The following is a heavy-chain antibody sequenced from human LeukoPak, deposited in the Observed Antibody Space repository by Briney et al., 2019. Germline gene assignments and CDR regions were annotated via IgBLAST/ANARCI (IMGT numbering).Heavy chain of an antibody. CDR2: ISGSGGST. D-gene: IGHD3-10*01. V-gene: IGHV3-23*01. J-gene: IGHJ6*04. CDR3: AKVYGSGSYYPYYYGMDV. Sequence: GGSLRLSCAASAFTFCSYAMSWVRQAPGKGLEWVSAISGSGGSTYYADSVKGRFTISRDNSKNTLYLQMNSLRAEDTAVYYCAKVYGSGSYYPYYYGMDVWGKGPTVTVSS. CDR1: AFTFCSYA.